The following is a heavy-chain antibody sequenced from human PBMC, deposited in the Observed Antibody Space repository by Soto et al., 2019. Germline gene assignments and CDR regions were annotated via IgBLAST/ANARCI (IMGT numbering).Heavy chain of an antibody. J-gene: IGHJ4*02. V-gene: IGHV3-30*18. CDR1: GFTFSSYS. CDR3: AKDPFNSSPGTGPGTRGLDY. Sequence: PGGSLRLSCAASGFTFSSYSMHWVRQAPGKGLDWMTFISYDGNNQWYADSVKGRFTISRDNSKNTVYLQMNSLRPEDTAVYFCAKDPFNSSPGTGPGTRGLDYWGQGTPVTVYS. CDR2: ISYDGNNQ. D-gene: IGHD1-1*01.